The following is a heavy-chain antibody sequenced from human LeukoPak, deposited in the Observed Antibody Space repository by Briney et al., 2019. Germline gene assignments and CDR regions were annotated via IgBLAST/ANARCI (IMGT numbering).Heavy chain of an antibody. Sequence: SVKVSCKASGGTFSSYAISWVRQAPGQGLEWVGRIIPILGIANYAQKFQGRVTITADKSTSTAYMELSSLRSEDTAVYYCALPQYSYNDYWGQGTLVTVSS. CDR1: GGTFSSYA. D-gene: IGHD5-18*01. V-gene: IGHV1-69*04. CDR2: IIPILGIA. J-gene: IGHJ4*02. CDR3: ALPQYSYNDY.